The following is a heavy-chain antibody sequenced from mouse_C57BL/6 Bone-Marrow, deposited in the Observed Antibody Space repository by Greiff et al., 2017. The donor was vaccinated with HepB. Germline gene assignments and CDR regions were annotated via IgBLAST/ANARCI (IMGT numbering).Heavy chain of an antibody. D-gene: IGHD2-2*01. V-gene: IGHV1-64*01. CDR3: ARGGWLRWYFDV. Sequence: LQQPGAELVKPGASVKLSCKASGYTFTSYWMHWVKQRPGQGLEWIGMIHPNSGSTNYNEKFKSKATLTVDKSSSTAYMQLSSLTSEDSAVYYCARGGWLRWYFDVWGTGTTVTVSS. J-gene: IGHJ1*03. CDR1: GYTFTSYW. CDR2: IHPNSGST.